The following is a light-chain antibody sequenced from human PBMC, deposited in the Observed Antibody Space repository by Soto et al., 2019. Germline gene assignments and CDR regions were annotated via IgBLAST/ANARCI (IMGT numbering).Light chain of an antibody. CDR3: QQYYTTTPT. CDR1: QSVLYSSNNKNY. Sequence: DIVMTQSPDSLAVSLGERATINCKSSQSVLYSSNNKNYLAWYQQKPGQPPKLLIYWASTRESGVPDRFSGSGSGTDFTLTISSLQAEDVAVYYCQQYYTTTPTVGPGTKVDIK. V-gene: IGKV4-1*01. J-gene: IGKJ3*01. CDR2: WAS.